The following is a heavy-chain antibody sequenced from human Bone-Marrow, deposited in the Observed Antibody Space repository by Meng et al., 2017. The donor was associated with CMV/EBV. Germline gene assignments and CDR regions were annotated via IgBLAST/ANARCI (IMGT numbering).Heavy chain of an antibody. V-gene: IGHV3-30*12. CDR1: GFTFSSYG. CDR2: ISYDGSNK. Sequence: GGSLRLSCAASGFTFSSYGMHWVRQAPGKGLEWVAVISYDGSNKYYADSVKGRFTISRDNAKNSLYLQMNSLRAEDTAVYYCARWEIVDAFDIWGQGTMVTVPS. CDR3: ARWEIVDAFDI. J-gene: IGHJ3*02. D-gene: IGHD5-12*01.